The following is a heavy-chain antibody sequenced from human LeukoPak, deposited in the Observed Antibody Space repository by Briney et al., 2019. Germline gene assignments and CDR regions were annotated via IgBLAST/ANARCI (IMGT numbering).Heavy chain of an antibody. V-gene: IGHV4-30-2*06. D-gene: IGHD3-9*01. Sequence: TLSLTCTVSGSSISSGGFSWSWIRQSPGKGRDSIGYIYRSGSTYYNPSLKSVVTISVDRSKNQISLKLTSVTAADTAVYYCARGDDILTRSGRISDYWGQGTQVTVSS. CDR1: GSSISSGGFS. CDR2: IYRSGST. J-gene: IGHJ4*02. CDR3: ARGDDILTRSGRISDY.